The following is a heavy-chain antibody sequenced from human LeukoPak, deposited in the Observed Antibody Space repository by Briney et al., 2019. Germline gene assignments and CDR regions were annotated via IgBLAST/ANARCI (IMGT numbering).Heavy chain of an antibody. V-gene: IGHV6-1*01. CDR1: GDSVSSNSAT. D-gene: IGHD6-13*01. CDR2: TFYRSKWYN. CDR3: ARGSSSNSWYFDY. Sequence: SQTLSLTCAISGDSVSSNSATWTWIRQSPSRGLEWLGRTFYRSKWYNDYAVSVESRITINPDTSKNQFSLQLSSVTPEDTAVYYCARGSSSNSWYFDYWGQGTLVTVSS. J-gene: IGHJ4*02.